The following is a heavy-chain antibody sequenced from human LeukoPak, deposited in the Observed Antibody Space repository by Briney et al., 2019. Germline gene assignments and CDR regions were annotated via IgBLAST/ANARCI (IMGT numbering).Heavy chain of an antibody. CDR2: ISYDGSYK. V-gene: IGHV3-30*04. D-gene: IGHD6-13*01. CDR1: GFTFSTYA. Sequence: GGSLRLSCAASGFTFSTYAMHWVRQAPGRGLEWVAVISYDGSYKYYADSVKGRFTISRDNSKNTQYLQMNSLRAEDTAVYYCASQDGSWGYWGQGTLVTVSS. J-gene: IGHJ4*02. CDR3: ASQDGSWGY.